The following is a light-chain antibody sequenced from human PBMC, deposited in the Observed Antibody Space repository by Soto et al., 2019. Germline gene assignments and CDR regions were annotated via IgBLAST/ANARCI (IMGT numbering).Light chain of an antibody. CDR1: QGGRND. CDR2: AAS. V-gene: IGKV1-6*01. CDR3: LQDYNYPRT. Sequence: AIQMTQSPSSRSASVGDRVTITCRASQGGRNDLGWYQQKPGKAPKLLIYAASSLQSGVPSRFSGSGSGTDFTLTISSLQPEYFATYYCLQDYNYPRTFGQGTKVEIK. J-gene: IGKJ1*01.